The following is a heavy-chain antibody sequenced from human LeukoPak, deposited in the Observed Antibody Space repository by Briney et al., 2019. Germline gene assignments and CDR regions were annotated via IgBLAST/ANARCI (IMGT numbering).Heavy chain of an antibody. Sequence: GGSLRLSCAASGFTFSSYAMHWVRQAPGKGLEWVAVISYDGSNKYYADSVEGRFTISRDNSKNTLYLQMNSLRAEDTAVYYCAREGRLGSGSYYILGNYYFDYWGQGTLVTVSS. CDR2: ISYDGSNK. J-gene: IGHJ4*02. CDR3: AREGRLGSGSYYILGNYYFDY. D-gene: IGHD1-26*01. CDR1: GFTFSSYA. V-gene: IGHV3-30*04.